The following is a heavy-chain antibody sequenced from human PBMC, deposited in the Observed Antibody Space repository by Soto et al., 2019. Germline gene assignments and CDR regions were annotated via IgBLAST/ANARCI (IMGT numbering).Heavy chain of an antibody. V-gene: IGHV3-30-3*01. J-gene: IGHJ6*02. CDR3: ARAAIAARTNNYYYYGMDV. Sequence: GGSLRLSCAASGFTFSSYAMHWVRQAPGKGLEWVAVISYDGSNKYYADSVKGRFTISRDNSKNTLYLQMNSLRAEDTAVYYCARAAIAARTNNYYYYGMDVWGQGTTVTAP. D-gene: IGHD6-6*01. CDR2: ISYDGSNK. CDR1: GFTFSSYA.